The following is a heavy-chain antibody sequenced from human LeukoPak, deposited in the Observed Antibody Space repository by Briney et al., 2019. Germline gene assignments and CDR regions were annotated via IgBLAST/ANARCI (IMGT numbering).Heavy chain of an antibody. J-gene: IGHJ5*02. CDR2: ISAYNGNT. D-gene: IGHD3-3*01. CDR3: ARDRTIFGVKFGWFDP. V-gene: IGHV1-18*01. CDR1: GYTFTSYG. Sequence: ASVKVSCKASGYTFTSYGISWVRQAPGQGLEWMGWISAYNGNTSYAQKLQGRVTMTTDTSTSTAYMELRSLRSDDTAVYYCARDRTIFGVKFGWFDPWGQGTLVTVSS.